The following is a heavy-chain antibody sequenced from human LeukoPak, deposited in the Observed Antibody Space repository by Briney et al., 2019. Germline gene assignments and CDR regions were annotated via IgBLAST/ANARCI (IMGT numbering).Heavy chain of an antibody. D-gene: IGHD1-14*01. CDR1: EFTFSNYA. CDR3: AKGSGINHYHWIDP. V-gene: IGHV3-23*01. CDR2: ISGGGGST. Sequence: GGSLRLSCAASEFTFSNYAMNWVRQPPRKGLEWVSGISGGGGSTYYADSVKGRFTISRDNSKNTLYLQMDSLRAEDTALYYCAKGSGINHYHWIDPWGQGTLVTVSS. J-gene: IGHJ5*02.